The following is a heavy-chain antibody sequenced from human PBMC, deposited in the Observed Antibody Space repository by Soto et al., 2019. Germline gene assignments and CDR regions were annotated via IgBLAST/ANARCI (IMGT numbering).Heavy chain of an antibody. D-gene: IGHD5-18*01. CDR2: VYSGGAT. J-gene: IGHJ5*02. CDR3: GRRRYGWEIP. V-gene: IGHV3-53*04. Sequence: EVRLVESGGGLVQPGGSLRLSCAAFGFTVSSNYMTWVLLAPGKGLEWVSLVYSGGATHYAASVKGRFTISTQSSQNTPFLSTNSLRTSDTANIYRGRRRYGWEIPRGQGTKVTVSS. CDR1: GFTVSSNY.